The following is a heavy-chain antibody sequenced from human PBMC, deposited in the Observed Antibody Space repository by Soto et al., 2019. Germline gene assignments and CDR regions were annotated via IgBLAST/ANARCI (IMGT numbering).Heavy chain of an antibody. V-gene: IGHV1-18*01. J-gene: IGHJ6*02. CDR1: GYTFTSYG. CDR2: ISAYNGNT. Sequence: QVQLVQSGAEVKKPGASVKVSCKASGYTFTSYGISWVRQAPGQGLEWMGWISAYNGNTNYAQKLQGRVTMTTDTSTSTAYMELRSLRSDDTAVYYCARAIGIAAAGGMSYYYYGMDVWGQGTTVTVSS. CDR3: ARAIGIAAAGGMSYYYYGMDV. D-gene: IGHD6-13*01.